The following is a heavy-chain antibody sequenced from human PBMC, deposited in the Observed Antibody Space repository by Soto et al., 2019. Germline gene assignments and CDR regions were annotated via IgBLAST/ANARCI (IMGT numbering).Heavy chain of an antibody. D-gene: IGHD3-10*01. CDR2: VSNIGSA. CDR1: GASISTHS. CDR3: ARYYWSLRYFDF. V-gene: IGHV4-4*07. Sequence: QVQLQESGPGLVKPSETLSLTCSVAGASISTHSWSWIRQPAGKGLEWIGHVSNIGSADYSPSLKSRVTISVDTSKNQFSLKLSSVTATDTAVYYCARYYWSLRYFDFWGQGTLVTVSS. J-gene: IGHJ4*02.